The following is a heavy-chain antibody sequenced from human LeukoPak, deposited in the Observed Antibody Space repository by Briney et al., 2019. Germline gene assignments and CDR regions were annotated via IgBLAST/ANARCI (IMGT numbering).Heavy chain of an antibody. CDR1: GFTFSSYA. J-gene: IGHJ4*02. D-gene: IGHD2-2*01. Sequence: GGSLRLSCAASGFTFSSYAMSWVRQAPGKGVEWVSAISGSGGSTYYADSVKGRFTISRDNSKNTLYLQMNSLRAEDTAVYYCAKGHQLPSYGTFDYWGQGTLVTVSS. CDR3: AKGHQLPSYGTFDY. CDR2: ISGSGGST. V-gene: IGHV3-23*01.